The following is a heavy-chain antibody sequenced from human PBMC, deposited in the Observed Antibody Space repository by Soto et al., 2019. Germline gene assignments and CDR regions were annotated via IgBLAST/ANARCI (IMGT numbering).Heavy chain of an antibody. J-gene: IGHJ5*02. CDR3: AKDREGAFITRVRGNLGP. CDR2: ISSTASGT. CDR1: GFTPTTTP. V-gene: IGHV3-23*05. Sequence: SLTLSCAGSGFTPTTTPLSWVRQPPGKGLEWVTTISSTASGTYYVDSVKGRLLIYRDNSKNTVTLQMNNLTLDDTAVYDVAKDREGAFITRVRGNLGPWGRG. D-gene: IGHD3-10*01.